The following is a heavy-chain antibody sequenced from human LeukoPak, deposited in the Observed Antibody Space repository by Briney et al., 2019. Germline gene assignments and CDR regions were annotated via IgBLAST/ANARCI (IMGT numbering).Heavy chain of an antibody. CDR1: GFTFSSYW. J-gene: IGHJ4*02. D-gene: IGHD6-19*01. V-gene: IGHV3-7*01. Sequence: GGSLRLSCAASGFTFSSYWMSWVRQAPGKGLEWVANIKQDGSEKYYVDSVKGRFTISRDNAKNSLYLQMNSLRAEDTAVYYCARDLAYSSGWGSSDYWGQGTLVTVSS. CDR3: ARDLAYSSGWGSSDY. CDR2: IKQDGSEK.